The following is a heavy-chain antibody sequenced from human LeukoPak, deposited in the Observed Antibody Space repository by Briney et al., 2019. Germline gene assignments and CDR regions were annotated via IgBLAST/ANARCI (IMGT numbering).Heavy chain of an antibody. V-gene: IGHV1-69*13. CDR3: AREGDYDILTGYLRANSGWFDP. D-gene: IGHD3-9*01. Sequence: AVMVSCKAYGGTLSSYAISWVRQATGQGLEWMGGIIPIFGTANYAQKFQGRVTITADESTSTAYMELSSLRSEDTAVYYCAREGDYDILTGYLRANSGWFDPWGQGTMVTVSS. CDR2: IIPIFGTA. J-gene: IGHJ5*02. CDR1: GGTLSSYA.